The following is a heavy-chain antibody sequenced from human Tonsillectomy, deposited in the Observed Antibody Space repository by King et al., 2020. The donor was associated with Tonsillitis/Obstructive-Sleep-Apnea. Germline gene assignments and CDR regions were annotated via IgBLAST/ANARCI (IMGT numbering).Heavy chain of an antibody. Sequence: VQLVQSGAEVKKPGASVKVSCKASGGTFSSYAISWGRQAPGQGLEWVGGIIPIFGTSNYAQKFQGSVTITADESTTTAYMELSSLRSEDTAVYSCATVPRAHWFDPWGQGTLVTVSS. CDR1: GGTFSSYA. CDR2: IIPIFGTS. CDR3: ATVPRAHWFDP. V-gene: IGHV1-69*12. J-gene: IGHJ5*02.